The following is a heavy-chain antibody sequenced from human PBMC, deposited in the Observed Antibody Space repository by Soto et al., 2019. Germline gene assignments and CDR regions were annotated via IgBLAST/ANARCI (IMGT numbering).Heavy chain of an antibody. CDR1: GYTFTSYD. Sequence: QVQLVQSGAEVKKPGASVKFSCKASGYTFTSYDINWVRQATGQGLEWMGWMNPNSGNTGYAQKCQGRVTLTRNTSLSTDYMELSSLRSEDTAVYYCARERANRLDPWGQGTLVTVSS. CDR3: ARERANRLDP. V-gene: IGHV1-8*01. CDR2: MNPNSGNT. J-gene: IGHJ5*02.